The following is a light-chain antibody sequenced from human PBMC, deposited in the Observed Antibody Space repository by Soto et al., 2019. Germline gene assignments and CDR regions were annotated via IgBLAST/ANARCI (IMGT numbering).Light chain of an antibody. CDR2: GAA. Sequence: EIVLTQSPGTLSLSPGERATLSCRASQSVSSSYLAWYQQKPGQAPGLLIYGAASRATGIPDRFSGSGSGTDFTLTISRLEPEDFAVYYCQQYGSSPKEGFTFGHGTKVDIK. CDR3: QQYGSSPKEGFT. J-gene: IGKJ3*01. CDR1: QSVSSSY. V-gene: IGKV3-20*01.